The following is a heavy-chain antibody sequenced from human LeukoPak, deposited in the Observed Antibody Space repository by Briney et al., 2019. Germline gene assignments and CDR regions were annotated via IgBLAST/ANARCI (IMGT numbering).Heavy chain of an antibody. Sequence: GGSLRLSCAASGFTFSSYGMHWVRQAPGKGLEWVAVISYDGSNKYYADSVKGRFTISRDNSKNTLYLQMNSLRAEDTAVYYCAKGEFYSSSWEDFDYWGQGTLVTVSP. V-gene: IGHV3-30*18. CDR1: GFTFSSYG. CDR3: AKGEFYSSSWEDFDY. J-gene: IGHJ4*02. D-gene: IGHD6-13*01. CDR2: ISYDGSNK.